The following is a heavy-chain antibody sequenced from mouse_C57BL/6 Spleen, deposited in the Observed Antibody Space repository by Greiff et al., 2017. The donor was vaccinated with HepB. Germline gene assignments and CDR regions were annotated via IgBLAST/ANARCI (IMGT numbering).Heavy chain of an antibody. V-gene: IGHV6-3*01. J-gene: IGHJ3*01. D-gene: IGHD2-3*01. CDR1: GFTFSNYW. CDR3: TGDGFLGFAY. Sequence: EVKLQESGGGLVQPGGSMKLSCVASGFTFSNYWMNWVRQSPEKGLEWVAQIRLKSDNYATHYAESVKGRFTISRDDSKSSVYLQMNNLRAEDTGIYYCTGDGFLGFAYWGQGTLVTVSA. CDR2: IRLKSDNYAT.